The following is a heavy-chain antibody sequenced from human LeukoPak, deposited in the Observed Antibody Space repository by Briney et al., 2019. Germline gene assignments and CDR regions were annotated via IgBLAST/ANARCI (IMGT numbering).Heavy chain of an antibody. Sequence: GGSLRLSCAASGFTFSSYWMSWVRQAPGKGLEWVANIKQDGSEKYYVDSVKGRLTISRDNAKNSLYLQMNSLRAEGTAVYYCARDLPYCSGGSCYSDYWGQGTLVTVSP. CDR3: ARDLPYCSGGSCYSDY. V-gene: IGHV3-7*01. CDR1: GFTFSSYW. CDR2: IKQDGSEK. J-gene: IGHJ4*02. D-gene: IGHD2-15*01.